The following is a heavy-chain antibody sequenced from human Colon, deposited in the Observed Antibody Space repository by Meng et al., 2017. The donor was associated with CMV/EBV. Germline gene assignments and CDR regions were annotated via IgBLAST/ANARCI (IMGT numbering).Heavy chain of an antibody. D-gene: IGHD2-15*01. Sequence: GESLKISCIGSGFNFDDYGMNWVRQVPGKGPEWVAGVNWKGSSTTYADSVKGRFTISRDNAKKLLFLQMNSLRDEDTALYYCAFALGYCSGGSCRMYGMDVWGQGTTVTVSS. J-gene: IGHJ6*02. CDR2: VNWKGSST. CDR3: AFALGYCSGGSCRMYGMDV. CDR1: GFNFDDYG. V-gene: IGHV3-20*04.